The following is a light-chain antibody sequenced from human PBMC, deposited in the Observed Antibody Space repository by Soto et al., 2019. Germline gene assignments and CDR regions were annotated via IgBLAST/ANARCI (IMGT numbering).Light chain of an antibody. V-gene: IGKV3-11*01. CDR1: QSIGKY. J-gene: IGKJ4*01. CDR3: QQRFSWPLT. CDR2: DAF. Sequence: EIVLTQSPATLSLSPGERATLSCRASQSIGKYLAWYQQTPGQVPRLLIYDAFDRATGTPARFSGSGSGTDFTLTISSLEPEDFAVYHCQQRFSWPLTFGGGIKVEIK.